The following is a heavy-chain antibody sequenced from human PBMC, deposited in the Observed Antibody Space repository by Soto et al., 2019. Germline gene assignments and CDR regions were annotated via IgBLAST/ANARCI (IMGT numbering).Heavy chain of an antibody. CDR3: ARRLVRGVNTGFDP. D-gene: IGHD3-10*01. CDR1: GFTFSSYS. Sequence: EVQLVESGGGLVQPGGSLRLSCAASGFTFSSYSMNWVRQAPGKGLEWVSYISSSGITIYYSDSVKGRFTISRDNAKNALFLQMNSLRAQDTAVYYCARRLVRGVNTGFDPWGQGTLVTVSS. CDR2: ISSSGITI. V-gene: IGHV3-48*01. J-gene: IGHJ5*02.